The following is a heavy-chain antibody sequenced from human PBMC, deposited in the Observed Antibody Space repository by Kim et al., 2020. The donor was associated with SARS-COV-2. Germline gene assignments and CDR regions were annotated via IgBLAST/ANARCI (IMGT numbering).Heavy chain of an antibody. J-gene: IGHJ6*03. V-gene: IGHV1-3*01. CDR2: IIPGTTNI. Sequence: ASVKVSCKTSGYIFTSYVIHWVRQAPGQRPEWMGRIIPGTTNIKYSQTFQGRVAMTDDRHATTVYLELNSLRLEDTAVYYCARGAVSLAGSYMAVWGNGATVTVAS. D-gene: IGHD6-19*01. CDR1: GYIFTSYV. CDR3: ARGAVSLAGSYMAV.